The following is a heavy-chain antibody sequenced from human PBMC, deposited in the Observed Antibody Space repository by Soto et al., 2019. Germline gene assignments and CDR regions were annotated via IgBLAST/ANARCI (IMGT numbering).Heavy chain of an antibody. CDR3: AKDWWLKYTSGWYGIEY. V-gene: IGHV3-30*18. CDR2: ISNDGMNE. Sequence: GGSLRLSWGASGCICGNYGRRWIRQAPGKGLEWVAYISNDGMNETYADSVKGRITISRDNSKNTLYLQMNSLRVEDSALYYCAKDWWLKYTSGWYGIEYWGQGTPVTVSS. D-gene: IGHD6-13*01. J-gene: IGHJ4*02. CDR1: GCICGNYG.